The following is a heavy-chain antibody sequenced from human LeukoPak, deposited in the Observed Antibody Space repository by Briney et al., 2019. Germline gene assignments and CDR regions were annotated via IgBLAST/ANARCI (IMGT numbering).Heavy chain of an antibody. CDR1: GYTFTSYG. CDR2: INPNSGGT. Sequence: GASVKVSCKASGYTFTSYGISWVRQAPGQGLEWMGWINPNSGGTNYAQKFQGRVTMTRDTSISTAYMELSRLRSDDTAVYYCARGYSSSWYGLMIDYWGQGTLVTVSS. J-gene: IGHJ4*02. CDR3: ARGYSSSWYGLMIDY. V-gene: IGHV1-2*02. D-gene: IGHD6-13*01.